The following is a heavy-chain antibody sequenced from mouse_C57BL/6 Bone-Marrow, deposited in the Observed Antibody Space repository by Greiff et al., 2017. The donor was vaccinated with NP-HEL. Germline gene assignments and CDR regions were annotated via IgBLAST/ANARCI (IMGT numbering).Heavy chain of an antibody. CDR3: ARCRYYYGSSYLWYFDV. CDR2: INPSTGGT. V-gene: IGHV1-42*01. Sequence: VQLQQSGPELVKPGASVKISCKASGYSFTGYYMNWVKQSPEKSLEWIGEINPSTGGTTYNQKFKAKATLTVDKSSSTAYMQLKSLTSEDSAVYYCARCRYYYGSSYLWYFDVWGTGTTVTVSS. D-gene: IGHD1-1*01. CDR1: GYSFTGYY. J-gene: IGHJ1*03.